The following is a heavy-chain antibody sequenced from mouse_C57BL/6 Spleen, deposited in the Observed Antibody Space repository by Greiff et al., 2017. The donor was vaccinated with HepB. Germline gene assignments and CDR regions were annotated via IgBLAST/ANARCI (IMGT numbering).Heavy chain of an antibody. V-gene: IGHV5-17*01. J-gene: IGHJ2*01. D-gene: IGHD2-4*01. Sequence: DVKLQESGGGLVKPGGSLKLSCAASGFTFSDYGMHWVRQAPEKGLEWVAYISSGSSTIYYADTVKGRFTISRDNAKNTLFLQMTSLRSEDTAMYYCARLDYDYWGQGTTLTVSS. CDR3: ARLDYDY. CDR2: ISSGSSTI. CDR1: GFTFSDYG.